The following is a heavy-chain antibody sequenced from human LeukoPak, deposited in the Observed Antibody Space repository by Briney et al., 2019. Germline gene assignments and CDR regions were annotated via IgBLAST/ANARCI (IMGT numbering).Heavy chain of an antibody. CDR2: IYHSGST. J-gene: IGHJ4*02. CDR1: GYSISSGYY. CDR3: ARIQNTHDYGDLSFDY. Sequence: SETLSLTCNVSGYSISSGYYWGWIRQPPGKGLEWIGSIYHSGSTYYNPSLKSRVTISVDTSKNQFSLKLSSVTAADTAVYYCARIQNTHDYGDLSFDYWGQGTLVTVSS. V-gene: IGHV4-38-2*02. D-gene: IGHD4-17*01.